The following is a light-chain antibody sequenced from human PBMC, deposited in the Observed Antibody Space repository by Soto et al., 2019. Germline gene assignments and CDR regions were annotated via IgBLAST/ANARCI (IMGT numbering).Light chain of an antibody. CDR1: QSIKNY. CDR3: QQGYSNTPIP. CDR2: GAS. V-gene: IGKV1-39*01. J-gene: IGKJ5*01. Sequence: DIHMTLSPSSLSAAIGDRVTITCLASQSIKNYLNWYQHKPGAAAKLLIFGASNLESGAPSRFSGSGSGTEFTLSISSLQPEDFATYYCQQGYSNTPIPVGQGTRLESK.